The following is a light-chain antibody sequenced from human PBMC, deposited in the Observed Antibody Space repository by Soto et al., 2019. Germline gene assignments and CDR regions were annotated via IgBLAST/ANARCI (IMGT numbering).Light chain of an antibody. V-gene: IGKV1-5*01. Sequence: DIEMTQSPSTLSASVGDRVSITCRASQSISSWLAWYQQKPGQAPKLLIYDAFSLESGFPSMFCGSTPGTQFTLSSSSLQPDDFATYYFEQCDSYPYTFGQGTNLEIK. CDR3: EQCDSYPYT. J-gene: IGKJ2*01. CDR2: DAF. CDR1: QSISSW.